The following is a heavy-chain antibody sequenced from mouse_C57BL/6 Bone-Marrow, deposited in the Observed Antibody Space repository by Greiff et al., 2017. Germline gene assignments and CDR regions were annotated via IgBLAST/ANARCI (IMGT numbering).Heavy chain of an antibody. V-gene: IGHV14-4*01. J-gene: IGHJ2*01. CDR2: IDPENGDT. Sequence: EVQLQESGAELVRPAASVKLSCTASGFNIKDDYMHWVKQRPEQGLEWIGWIDPENGDTEYASKFQGKATITADTSSNTAYLQLSSLTSEDTAVYYCTTLPKNYWGQGTTLTVSS. CDR1: GFNIKDDY. CDR3: TTLPKNY. D-gene: IGHD2-1*01.